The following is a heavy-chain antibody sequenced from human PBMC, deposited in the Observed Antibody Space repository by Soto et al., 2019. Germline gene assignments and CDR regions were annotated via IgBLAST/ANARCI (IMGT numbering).Heavy chain of an antibody. CDR3: ASGRDGYNYDP. V-gene: IGHV1-69*02. Sequence: QVQLVQSGAEVKKPGSSVKVSCKASGGTFSSYTISWVRQAPGQGLEWMGRIIPILGIANYAQKFQGRVTITADKATSTAYMELSSLRSEDTAVYSCASGRDGYNYDPWGQGTLVTVSS. CDR1: GGTFSSYT. J-gene: IGHJ5*02. CDR2: IIPILGIA. D-gene: IGHD5-12*01.